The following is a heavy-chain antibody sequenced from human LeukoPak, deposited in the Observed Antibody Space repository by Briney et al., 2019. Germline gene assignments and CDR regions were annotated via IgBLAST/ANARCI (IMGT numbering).Heavy chain of an antibody. V-gene: IGHV3-21*01. D-gene: IGHD2-15*01. Sequence: PGGSLRLSYAASGLTFSSYEMNWVRRAPGKGLELVSSIIITIDYLDHADSLKGRFTITRVNAKKSLYLQMSSLRVEDTAVYYCVRDMSGVVAASTEEYWGQGTLVSVSS. J-gene: IGHJ4*02. CDR1: GLTFSSYE. CDR3: VRDMSGVVAASTEEY. CDR2: IIITIDYL.